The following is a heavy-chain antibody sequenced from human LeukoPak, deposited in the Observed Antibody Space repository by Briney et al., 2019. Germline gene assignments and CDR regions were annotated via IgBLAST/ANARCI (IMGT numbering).Heavy chain of an antibody. Sequence: PGGSLRLSCAASGFTVSSDYMSWVRQAPGKGLEWVSVIYRGGTTYYANSVKGRFTISRDISKNTVYLQMNSLRAEDTAVYYCARAAWDYWGQGTLVTVSS. CDR3: ARAAWDY. J-gene: IGHJ4*02. CDR2: IYRGGTT. CDR1: GFTVSSDY. V-gene: IGHV3-66*01.